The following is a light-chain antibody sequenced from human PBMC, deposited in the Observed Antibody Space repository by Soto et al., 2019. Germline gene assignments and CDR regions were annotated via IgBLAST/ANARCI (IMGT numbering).Light chain of an antibody. CDR1: TGAVTNGHY. CDR3: LLSYNGPYV. J-gene: IGLJ1*01. Sequence: HAVVTQEPSLTVSPGGTVTLTCGSSTGAVTNGHYPYWFQQKPGQAPRTLIYDTTNRHSWTPARFSGSLLGGKAALTLSGAQPEDEAEYYCLLSYNGPYVCGTGTKFTV. CDR2: DTT. V-gene: IGLV7-46*01.